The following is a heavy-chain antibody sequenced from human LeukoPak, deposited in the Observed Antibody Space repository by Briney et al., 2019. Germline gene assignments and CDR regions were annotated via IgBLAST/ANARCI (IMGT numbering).Heavy chain of an antibody. Sequence: GGSLRLSCAASGFTFSSYWMSWVRQAPGKGLEWVANIKQDGSEKYYVDSVKGRFTISRDNSKNTLYLQMNSLRAEDTAVYYCAKGSSSSSTYYYYGMDVWGQGTTVTVSS. CDR3: AKGSSSSSTYYYYGMDV. CDR2: IKQDGSEK. J-gene: IGHJ6*02. CDR1: GFTFSSYW. V-gene: IGHV3-7*03. D-gene: IGHD6-6*01.